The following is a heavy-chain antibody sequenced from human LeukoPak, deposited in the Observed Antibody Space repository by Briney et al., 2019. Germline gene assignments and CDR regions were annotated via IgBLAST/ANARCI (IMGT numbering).Heavy chain of an antibody. D-gene: IGHD2-2*01. Sequence: GGSLRLSCAASGFTFSSYSINWVRQAPGKGLEWVSYISSSSTSIYYADSVKGRFTIPRDNARNSLYLQMNSLRDEDTAVYYCARGYCGSTSCAFDYWGQGTLVTVSS. CDR1: GFTFSSYS. V-gene: IGHV3-48*02. J-gene: IGHJ4*02. CDR2: ISSSSTSI. CDR3: ARGYCGSTSCAFDY.